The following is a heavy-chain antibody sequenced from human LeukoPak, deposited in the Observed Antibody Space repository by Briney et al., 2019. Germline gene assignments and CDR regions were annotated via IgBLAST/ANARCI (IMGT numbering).Heavy chain of an antibody. CDR3: ARENSVIAATDKIDH. J-gene: IGHJ4*02. Sequence: GGSLRLSCAASGFTFSSYSMTWVRQAPGKGLEWVSSFTSRSRTIYYADSVKGRFTISRDDAKSSLYLQMNSLRAEDTAIYYCARENSVIAATDKIDHGGQGTLVTVSS. CDR1: GFTFSSYS. D-gene: IGHD6-13*01. V-gene: IGHV3-21*06. CDR2: FTSRSRTI.